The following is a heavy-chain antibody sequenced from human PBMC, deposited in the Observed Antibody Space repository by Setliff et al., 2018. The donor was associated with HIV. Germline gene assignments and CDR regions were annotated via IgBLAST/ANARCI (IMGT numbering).Heavy chain of an antibody. CDR3: ARSGYCSGGSCQIYYYYYYYMDV. V-gene: IGHV3-33*08. CDR2: IWYDVSNK. D-gene: IGHD2-15*01. CDR1: GFIFRSYS. J-gene: IGHJ6*03. Sequence: GGSLRLSCAAYGFIFRSYSMNWVRQAPGKGLEWVAVIWYDVSNKYYADSVKGRFTISRDYSKNTLYLQMNSLRAEETAVYYCARSGYCSGGSCQIYYYYYYYMDVWGKGTTVTVSS.